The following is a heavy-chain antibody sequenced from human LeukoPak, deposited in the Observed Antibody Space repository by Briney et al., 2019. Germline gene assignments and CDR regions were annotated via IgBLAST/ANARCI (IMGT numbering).Heavy chain of an antibody. J-gene: IGHJ4*01. Sequence: ASVKVSCKASGYTFTDYAVNWMRHAPGERLEWMGWVNAGNGNTKYSQKFQGRVTVTRDRSASTAYMELSSLRSEDTAVYYCARGRWSTASASYYFDFWGQEPWSPSP. CDR2: VNAGNGNT. D-gene: IGHD5/OR15-5a*01. CDR3: ARGRWSTASASYYFDF. CDR1: GYTFTDYA. V-gene: IGHV1-3*01.